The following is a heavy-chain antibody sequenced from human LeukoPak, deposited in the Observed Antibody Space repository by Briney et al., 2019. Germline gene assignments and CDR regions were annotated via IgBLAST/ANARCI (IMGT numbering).Heavy chain of an antibody. V-gene: IGHV4-59*01. Sequence: PSETLSLTCTVSGGSISSYYWSWIRQPPGKGLEWIGYIYYSGSTNYNPSLKSRVTISLDTSKNQFSLKLNSVTAADTAVYYCASHYGSGTFYSPFHYWGQGTLVTVSS. CDR3: ASHYGSGTFYSPFHY. J-gene: IGHJ4*02. CDR2: IYYSGST. D-gene: IGHD3-10*01. CDR1: GGSISSYY.